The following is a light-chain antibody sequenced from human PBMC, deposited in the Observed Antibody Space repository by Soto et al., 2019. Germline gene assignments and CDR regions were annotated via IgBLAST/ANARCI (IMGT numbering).Light chain of an antibody. J-gene: IGKJ4*01. Sequence: DIQKTPSPSFSSKYIGHRVTITCRASQSSSSYLTWYQPTQGKAPKLLIYAASSLQSGVPSRFSGSGSGTDFTLTISSLQPEDFATYYCQQSYSTPLTFGGGTKVDIK. V-gene: IGKV1-39*01. CDR1: QSSSSY. CDR3: QQSYSTPLT. CDR2: AAS.